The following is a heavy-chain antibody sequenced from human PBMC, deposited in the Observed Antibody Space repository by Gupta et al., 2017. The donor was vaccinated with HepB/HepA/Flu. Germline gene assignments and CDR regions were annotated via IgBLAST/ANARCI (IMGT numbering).Heavy chain of an antibody. Sequence: EVQLVESGGGLVQPGGSLRLSCAASGFTFSSYWMSWVRQAPGKGLEWVANIKQDGSEKYYVDSVKGRFTISRANAKNSLYLQMNSLRAEDTAVYYCARGGNDYGDYEDYYYGMDVWGQGTTVTVAS. CDR2: IKQDGSEK. CDR1: GFTFSSYW. CDR3: ARGGNDYGDYEDYYYGMDV. V-gene: IGHV3-7*04. J-gene: IGHJ6*02. D-gene: IGHD4-17*01.